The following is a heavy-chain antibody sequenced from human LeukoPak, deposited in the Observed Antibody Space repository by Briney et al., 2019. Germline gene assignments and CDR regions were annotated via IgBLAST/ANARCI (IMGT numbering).Heavy chain of an antibody. D-gene: IGHD2-2*01. J-gene: IGHJ6*02. CDR2: IYYSGST. CDR1: GGSISSYY. Sequence: SETLSLTCTVSGGSISSYYWSWIRQPPGKGLEWIGYIYYSGSTNYNPSLKSRVTISVDTSKNQFSLKLSSVTAADTAVYYCARVGYCSSTSCSNDNYYYYYGMDVWGQGTTVTVSS. V-gene: IGHV4-59*01. CDR3: ARVGYCSSTSCSNDNYYYYYGMDV.